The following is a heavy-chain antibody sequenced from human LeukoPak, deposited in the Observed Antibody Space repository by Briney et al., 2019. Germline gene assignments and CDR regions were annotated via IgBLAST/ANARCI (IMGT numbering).Heavy chain of an antibody. Sequence: GGSLRLSCAASGFTFNRNAISWVRQAPGKGLEWVSTIGGSGDKTFYADSVKGRFTISRDNSKNMVHLQMNSPTGEDTALYYCVRRGDASSGWGDHDFWGQGALVTVSS. V-gene: IGHV3-23*01. CDR2: IGGSGDKT. J-gene: IGHJ4*02. D-gene: IGHD6-19*01. CDR3: VRRGDASSGWGDHDF. CDR1: GFTFNRNA.